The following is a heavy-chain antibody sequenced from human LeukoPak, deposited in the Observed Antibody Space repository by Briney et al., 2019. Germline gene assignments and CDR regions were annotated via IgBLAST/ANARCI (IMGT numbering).Heavy chain of an antibody. D-gene: IGHD2-2*01. CDR1: GYTFTGYY. Sequence: ASVKVSCKASGYTFTGYYMHWVRQAPGQGLEWMGWINPNSGGTNYAQKFQGRVTMTRDTSISTAYMELSRLRSDDTAVYYCASSLHCSSTSCYVCAYWGQGTLVTVSS. J-gene: IGHJ4*02. V-gene: IGHV1-2*02. CDR2: INPNSGGT. CDR3: ASSLHCSSTSCYVCAY.